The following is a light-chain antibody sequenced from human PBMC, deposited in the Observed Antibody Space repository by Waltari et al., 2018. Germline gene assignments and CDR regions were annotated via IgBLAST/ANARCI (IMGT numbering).Light chain of an antibody. Sequence: EIVMTQSPATLSVSPGERATISCRASESVTNNLAWYQKRPGHPPRLLIHGAVTRATEIAARFTGSGSGTEFTLTISNLQSEDFAVYYCLQYNNWPITFGGGTKVEIK. CDR2: GAV. CDR1: ESVTNN. CDR3: LQYNNWPIT. V-gene: IGKV3-15*01. J-gene: IGKJ4*01.